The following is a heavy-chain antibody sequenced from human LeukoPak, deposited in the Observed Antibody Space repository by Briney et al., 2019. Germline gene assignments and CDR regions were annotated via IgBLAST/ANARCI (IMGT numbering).Heavy chain of an antibody. D-gene: IGHD2-15*01. Sequence: AAVKVSCKPSGYSFLDFGISWVRQAPGQGLEWMGWISTAIGNTNYARRLQGRVTMTRDTSTSTVYMELSSLTSYDPAVYYCARDRYGYCGGGSCFLFDYWGQGTLVTVSS. CDR1: GYSFLDFG. V-gene: IGHV1-18*04. J-gene: IGHJ4*02. CDR3: ARDRYGYCGGGSCFLFDY. CDR2: ISTAIGNT.